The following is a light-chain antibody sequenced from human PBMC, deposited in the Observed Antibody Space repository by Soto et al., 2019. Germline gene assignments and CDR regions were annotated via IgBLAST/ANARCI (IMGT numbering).Light chain of an antibody. V-gene: IGKV3-15*01. CDR1: QTVGNS. J-gene: IGKJ5*01. CDR2: IAS. CDR3: QQYKHWPPIT. Sequence: ETVLTQSPDTLSVSPGDRATLSCRASQTVGNSLAWYQQKPGQAPSLLLHIASTRATGVPVRFSGSGFGTEFPLTISSLQSEDSAIYYCQQYKHWPPITFGPGTRLEIK.